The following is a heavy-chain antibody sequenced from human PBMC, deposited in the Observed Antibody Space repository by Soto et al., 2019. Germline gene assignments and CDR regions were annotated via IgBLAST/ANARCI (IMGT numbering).Heavy chain of an antibody. CDR2: TYYRSKWYN. D-gene: IGHD6-13*01. Sequence: SQTLSLTCAISGGSASSNSAAWNWIRQSPSTGLEWLGRTYYRSKWYNDYAVSVKSRITINPDTSKNQFSLQLNSVTPEDTAVYDCARDSRKVYSSSLDPPYERYCAMDVWCQGXTVTGYS. V-gene: IGHV6-1*01. J-gene: IGHJ6*02. CDR1: GGSASSNSAA. CDR3: ARDSRKVYSSSLDPPYERYCAMDV.